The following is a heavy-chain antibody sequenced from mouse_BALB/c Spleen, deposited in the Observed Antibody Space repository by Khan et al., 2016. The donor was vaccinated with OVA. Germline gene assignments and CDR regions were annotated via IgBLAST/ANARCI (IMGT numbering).Heavy chain of an antibody. J-gene: IGHJ3*01. V-gene: IGHV1-5*01. CDR1: GYSFTSYW. CDR2: IYPGNSDA. D-gene: IGHD2-2*01. CDR3: TRWGYWFAY. Sequence: VQLKQSGTVLARHGASVKMSCKTSGYSFTSYWMHWIKQRPGQGLEWIGAIYPGNSDANYNQKFKDKAKLTAVTSASTANMELSSLTDEDSAVYYCTRWGYWFAYWGQGTLVTVSA.